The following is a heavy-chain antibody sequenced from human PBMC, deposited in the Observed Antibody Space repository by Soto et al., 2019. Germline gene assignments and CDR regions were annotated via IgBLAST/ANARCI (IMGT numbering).Heavy chain of an antibody. CDR3: ARDRIAVAVDAFDI. CDR2: IWYDGSNK. CDR1: GFTFSSYG. D-gene: IGHD6-19*01. Sequence: QVQLVESGGGVVQPGRSLRLSCAASGFTFSSYGMHWVRQAPGKGLEWVAVIWYDGSNKYYADSVKGRFTISRDNSKNTLYLQMNSLRAEDTAVYYCARDRIAVAVDAFDIWGQGTMVTVSS. J-gene: IGHJ3*02. V-gene: IGHV3-33*01.